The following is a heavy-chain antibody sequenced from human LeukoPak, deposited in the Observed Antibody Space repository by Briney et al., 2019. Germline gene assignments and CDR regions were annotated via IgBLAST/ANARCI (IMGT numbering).Heavy chain of an antibody. CDR1: GFTFSDYF. CDR2: SRNRANGYTT. CDR3: VRGYNGFDS. V-gene: IGHV3-72*01. Sequence: GGSLRLSCAASGFTFSDYFMDWVRQAPGRGLEWVARSRNRANGYTTEYPASVEDRFTISRDVSRNLLYLQMNSLKAEDTAVYYCVRGYNGFDSWGQGTLVTVPS. D-gene: IGHD2-8*01. J-gene: IGHJ4*02.